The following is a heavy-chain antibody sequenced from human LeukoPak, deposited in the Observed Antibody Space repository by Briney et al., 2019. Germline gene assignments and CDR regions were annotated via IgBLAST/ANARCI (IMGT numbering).Heavy chain of an antibody. CDR1: GDSMSGYY. CDR2: MYHSGTT. D-gene: IGHD1-14*01. J-gene: IGHJ5*02. Sequence: SETLSLTCSVSGDSMSGYYWSWIRQPPGKGLEWIGYMYHSGTTSYNPSLKSRATLSTDTSKNHFSLKLYSVTAADTAVYYCARHDNYPGFGRGFDPWGQGFLVTVTS. CDR3: ARHDNYPGFGRGFDP. V-gene: IGHV4-59*08.